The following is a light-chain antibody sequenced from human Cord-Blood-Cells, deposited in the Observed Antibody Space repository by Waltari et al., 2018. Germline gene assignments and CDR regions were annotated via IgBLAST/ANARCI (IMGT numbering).Light chain of an antibody. CDR1: QDISNY. CDR3: QQYDNLPIT. CDR2: DAS. Sequence: QMTQSPSSLSASVGDRVTITCQASQDISNYLNWYQQKPGKTPKLLIYDASNLETGVPSRFSGSGSGTDFTFTISSLQPEDIATYYCQQYDNLPITFGQGTRLEIK. V-gene: IGKV1-33*01. J-gene: IGKJ5*01.